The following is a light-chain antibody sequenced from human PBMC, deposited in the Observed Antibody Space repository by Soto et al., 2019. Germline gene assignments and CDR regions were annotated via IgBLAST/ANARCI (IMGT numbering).Light chain of an antibody. CDR3: AAWDDSLKGDV. CDR2: SFN. CDR1: SSNIGTNT. J-gene: IGLJ1*01. Sequence: QSVLTQPPSVSGAPGQRDIISCSGSSSNIGTNTVNWYQQLPGTAPKLLMYSFNERPSGVPDRFSGSKSGTSASLAIRGLQFEDEGDYYCAAWDDSLKGDVFGTGTKVTVL. V-gene: IGLV1-44*01.